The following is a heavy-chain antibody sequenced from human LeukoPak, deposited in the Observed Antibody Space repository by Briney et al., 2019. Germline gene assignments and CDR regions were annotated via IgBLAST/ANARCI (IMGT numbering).Heavy chain of an antibody. Sequence: PGGSLRLSCAASAFTFSNYAMSWVRQAPGKGLEWVSTISNSDSSTYYADSAKGRFTISRDNSENTLYLQMNSLRAEDTAVYYCAKATGYLLWGQGTLVIVSS. D-gene: IGHD1-14*01. CDR2: ISNSDSST. CDR1: AFTFSNYA. J-gene: IGHJ4*02. V-gene: IGHV3-23*01. CDR3: AKATGYLL.